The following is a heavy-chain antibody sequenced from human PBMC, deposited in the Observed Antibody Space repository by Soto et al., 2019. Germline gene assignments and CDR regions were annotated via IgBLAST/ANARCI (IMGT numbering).Heavy chain of an antibody. CDR3: ARERYYGMDV. Sequence: QVQLQESGPGLVKPSETLSLTCTVSGGSISSYYWSWIRQPPGKGLEWIGYIFYSGSTNYNPSLKSRVTISVDTSKNQFSLKLSSVTAADTAVSYCARERYYGMDVWGQGTTVTISS. J-gene: IGHJ6*02. CDR1: GGSISSYY. V-gene: IGHV4-59*01. CDR2: IFYSGST.